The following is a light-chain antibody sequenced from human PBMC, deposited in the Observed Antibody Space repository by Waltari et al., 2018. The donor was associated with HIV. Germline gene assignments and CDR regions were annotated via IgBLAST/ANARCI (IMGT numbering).Light chain of an antibody. CDR2: DVT. J-gene: IGLJ1*01. CDR3: SSYIRTITRV. CDR1: SSDVGYFNY. V-gene: IGLV2-14*01. Sequence: QSALTQPASVSGSPGQSLTIPCTGASSDVGYFNYVSWYQQHPGKAHKLIIYDVTNPPSGVSKRFPCSKSGNTASLTISGLQAEDEADYYCSSYIRTITRVFGTGTKVTVL.